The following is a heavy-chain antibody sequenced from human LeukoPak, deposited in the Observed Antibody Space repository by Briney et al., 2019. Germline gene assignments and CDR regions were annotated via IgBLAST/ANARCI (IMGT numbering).Heavy chain of an antibody. CDR2: IIPILGIA. D-gene: IGHD3-16*01. V-gene: IGHV1-69*04. CDR1: GYTFTSYY. J-gene: IGHJ5*02. Sequence: GASVKVSCKASGYTFTSYYMHWVRQAPGQGLEWMGRIIPILGIANYAQKFQGRVTITADKSTSTAYMELSSLRSEDTAVYYCARDIGGFDPWGQGTLVTVSS. CDR3: ARDIGGFDP.